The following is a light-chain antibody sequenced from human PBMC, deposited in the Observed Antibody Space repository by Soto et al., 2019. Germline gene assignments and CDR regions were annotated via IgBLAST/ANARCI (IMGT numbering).Light chain of an antibody. V-gene: IGKV3-20*01. CDR2: AAS. CDR3: QQYGNSPLT. CDR1: QSVAGNF. Sequence: EIVLTQSPGPLSLSPGERATLSCTASQSVAGNFLAWYQQRPGQAPRLLISAASSRATAIPDRFSGSGSGTEFTLTISRLEPDDSAVYFCQQYGNSPLTFGPGTKLNIK. J-gene: IGKJ3*01.